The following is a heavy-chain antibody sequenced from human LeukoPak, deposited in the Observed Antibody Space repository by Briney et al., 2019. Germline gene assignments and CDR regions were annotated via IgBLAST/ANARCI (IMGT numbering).Heavy chain of an antibody. CDR1: GYTFTGYY. D-gene: IGHD2-2*02. Sequence: ASVKASCKASGYTFTGYYIHWVRQAPGQGPEWMGWINPDSGGTNYAQKFQGRVTMSRDTSISTAYMEVSRLRSDDTAVYYCAREPIVLVPAAIFNWFDPWGQGTLVTVSS. CDR3: AREPIVLVPAAIFNWFDP. CDR2: INPDSGGT. V-gene: IGHV1-2*02. J-gene: IGHJ5*02.